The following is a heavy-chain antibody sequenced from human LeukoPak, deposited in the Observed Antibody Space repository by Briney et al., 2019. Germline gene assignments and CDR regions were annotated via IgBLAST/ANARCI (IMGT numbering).Heavy chain of an antibody. CDR1: GGSINNYY. Sequence: SETLSLTCTVSGGSINNYYWSWIRQPPGKGLEWIGYIYYSGSTNYNPSLKSRVTISVDTSKNQFSLKLSSVTAADTAVYYCAREGTRDPNWFDPWGQGTLVTVSS. CDR2: IYYSGST. D-gene: IGHD3-10*01. J-gene: IGHJ5*02. V-gene: IGHV4-59*01. CDR3: AREGTRDPNWFDP.